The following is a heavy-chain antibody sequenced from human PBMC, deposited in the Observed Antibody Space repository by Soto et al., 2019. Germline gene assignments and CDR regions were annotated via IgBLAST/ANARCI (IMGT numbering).Heavy chain of an antibody. Sequence: PGESLKISCKGSGYSFTSYWISWVRQMAGKGLGWMGRIDPSDSYTNYSPSFQVHVTISADKSISTAYLQWSSLKASDTAMYYCARLGIAAAGTGGDYYYYGMDVWGQGTTVTVSS. D-gene: IGHD6-13*01. CDR2: IDPSDSYT. V-gene: IGHV5-10-1*01. CDR1: GYSFTSYW. CDR3: ARLGIAAAGTGGDYYYYGMDV. J-gene: IGHJ6*02.